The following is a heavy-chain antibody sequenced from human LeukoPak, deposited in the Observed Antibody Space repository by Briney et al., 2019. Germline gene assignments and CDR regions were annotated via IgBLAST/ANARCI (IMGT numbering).Heavy chain of an antibody. CDR3: ARKITVVASIWAFDY. Sequence: PGGSLRLSCAASGFTFSSYSMNWVRQAPGKGLEWVSHISSSSSTIYYADSVKGRFTISRDNAKNSLYLQMNSLRAEDTAVYYCARKITVVASIWAFDYWGQGTLVTVYS. CDR2: ISSSSSTI. V-gene: IGHV3-48*01. J-gene: IGHJ4*02. D-gene: IGHD4-23*01. CDR1: GFTFSSYS.